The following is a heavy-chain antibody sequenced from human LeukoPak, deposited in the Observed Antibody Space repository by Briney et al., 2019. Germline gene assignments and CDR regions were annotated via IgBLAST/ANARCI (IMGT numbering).Heavy chain of an antibody. CDR3: AATFDNYYDSSGPPSLVDP. Sequence: SVKVSCKASGFTFTSSAMQWVRQARGQRLEWIGWIVVGSGNTNYAQKFQERVTITRDMSTSTAYMELSSLRSEDTAVYYCAATFDNYYDSSGPPSLVDPWGQGTLVTVSS. CDR1: GFTFTSSA. CDR2: IVVGSGNT. V-gene: IGHV1-58*02. J-gene: IGHJ5*02. D-gene: IGHD3-22*01.